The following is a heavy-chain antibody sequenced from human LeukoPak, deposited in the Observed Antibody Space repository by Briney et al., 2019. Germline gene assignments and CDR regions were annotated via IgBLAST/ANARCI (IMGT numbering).Heavy chain of an antibody. CDR3: ARYVPVRTGTTRASFDY. CDR1: GGSISSYC. V-gene: IGHV4-59*12. D-gene: IGHD1-1*01. J-gene: IGHJ4*02. Sequence: SETLSLTCTVSGGSISSYCWSWIRQPPGKGLEWIGYIYSDGTTSYNPTLKSRLTISIDTSKSQFSLNLRSVTAADTAVYYCARYVPVRTGTTRASFDYWGQGTLVTVSS. CDR2: IYSDGTT.